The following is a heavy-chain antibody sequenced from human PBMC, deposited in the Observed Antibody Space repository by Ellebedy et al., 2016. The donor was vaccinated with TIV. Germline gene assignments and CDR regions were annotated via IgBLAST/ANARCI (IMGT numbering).Heavy chain of an antibody. D-gene: IGHD1-14*01. J-gene: IGHJ3*02. CDR3: ARYRSRGALDI. V-gene: IGHV1-2*02. Sequence: ASVKVSCKASGYTFTDYSIHWVRQAPGQGLEWMGWINPNNVGTYYAQKFQGRVTMTRDASISTAYVELSWLRSDDTAVYYCARYRSRGALDIWGQGTMVTVSS. CDR1: GYTFTDYS. CDR2: INPNNVGT.